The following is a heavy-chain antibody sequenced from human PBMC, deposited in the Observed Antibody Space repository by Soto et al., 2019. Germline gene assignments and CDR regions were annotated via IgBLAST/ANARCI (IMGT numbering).Heavy chain of an antibody. V-gene: IGHV1-18*01. CDR2: INAYSGDI. Sequence: QVQLVQSGAEVKKPWASVKVSCKASGYTFTSHVFNWVRQAPGHGLEWMGWINAYSGDIKYAQKLQGRVTMTTDTSTSTAYMELRSLRSDDTAVYYCARGPGNYNHLDVWGKGNTVTVSS. D-gene: IGHD1-7*01. J-gene: IGHJ6*04. CDR1: GYTFTSHV. CDR3: ARGPGNYNHLDV.